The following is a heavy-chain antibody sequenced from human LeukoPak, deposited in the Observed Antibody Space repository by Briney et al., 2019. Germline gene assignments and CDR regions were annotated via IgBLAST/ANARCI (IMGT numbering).Heavy chain of an antibody. D-gene: IGHD2-2*01. CDR3: ARDCVVVPAAPVYYYYYYMDV. J-gene: IGHJ6*03. CDR1: GYTFTGYY. V-gene: IGHV1-2*02. Sequence: ASVKVSCKASGYTFTGYYMHWVRQAPGQGLEWMGWINPNSGGTNYAQKFQGRVTMTRDTSISTAYMELSRLRSDDTAVYYCARDCVVVPAAPVYYYYYYMDVWGKGTTVTVSS. CDR2: INPNSGGT.